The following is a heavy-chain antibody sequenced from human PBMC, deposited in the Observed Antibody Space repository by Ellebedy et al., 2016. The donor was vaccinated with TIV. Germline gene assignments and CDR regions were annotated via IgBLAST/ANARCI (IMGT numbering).Heavy chain of an antibody. Sequence: GGSLRLSXAASGFTFSTSWMSWVRQAPGKGLEWVANIKQDGSEKYYVDSVKGRFTISRDNAKNSLYLQMNSLRTEDTAVYYCARDVYGDYYFDYWGQGTLVTVSS. CDR2: IKQDGSEK. CDR1: GFTFSTSW. V-gene: IGHV3-7*01. D-gene: IGHD4-17*01. CDR3: ARDVYGDYYFDY. J-gene: IGHJ4*02.